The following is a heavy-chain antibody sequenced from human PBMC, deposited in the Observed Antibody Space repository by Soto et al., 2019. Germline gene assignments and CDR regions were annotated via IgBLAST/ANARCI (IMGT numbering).Heavy chain of an antibody. J-gene: IGHJ6*02. D-gene: IGHD2-15*01. CDR2: IYHSGST. CDR3: ARAAWASGGSGYYYYGMDV. V-gene: IGHV4-4*02. Sequence: TLSLTCAVSGGSISSSNWWSWVRQPPGKGLEWIGEIYHSGSTNYNPSLKSRVTISVDKSKNQFSLKLSSVTAADTAVYYCARAAWASGGSGYYYYGMDVWGQGTTVTVS. CDR1: GGSISSSNW.